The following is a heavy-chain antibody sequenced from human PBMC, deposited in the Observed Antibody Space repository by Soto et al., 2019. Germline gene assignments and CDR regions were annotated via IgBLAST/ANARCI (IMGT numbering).Heavy chain of an antibody. J-gene: IGHJ3*02. CDR3: ARGSGYDDAFDI. Sequence: EVQLVESGGGLVQPGGSLRLSFAASGFTFSSYSMNWVRQAPGKGLAWVSYIGSSTSTIYYADSVKGRFTISRDNVKNSLYLQRNSLRDEDTAVYYCARGSGYDDAFDIWGQGTMVTVSS. CDR1: GFTFSSYS. D-gene: IGHD5-12*01. V-gene: IGHV3-48*02. CDR2: IGSSTSTI.